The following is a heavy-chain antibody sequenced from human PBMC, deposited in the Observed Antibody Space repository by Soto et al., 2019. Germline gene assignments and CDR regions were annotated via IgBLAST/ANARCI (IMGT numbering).Heavy chain of an antibody. D-gene: IGHD5-18*01. CDR2: IYWDDDK. J-gene: IGHJ4*02. CDR3: AHRGYMYGNWDHGYFDY. V-gene: IGHV2-5*02. CDR1: GFSLTTSGVG. Sequence: QITLKESGPTRVKPTQTLALTCTFSGFSLTTSGVGVGWIRKTPGKALEWLAVIYWDDDKRYNPSLKNRLTIMKDTSKNQVVLIMAEMDPVDTATYFCAHRGYMYGNWDHGYFDYWGQGTLVTVSS.